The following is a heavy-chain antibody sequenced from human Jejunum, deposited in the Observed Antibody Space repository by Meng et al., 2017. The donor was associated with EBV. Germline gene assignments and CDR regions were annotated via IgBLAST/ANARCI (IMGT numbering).Heavy chain of an antibody. CDR2: IYWDDDK. D-gene: IGHD1-1*01. J-gene: IGHJ4*02. Sequence: QLTLRESGPALVVFXXXXTLXXPXXGLSLTTRPVGVGWIRQPPGEALEWLALIYWDDDKRYSPSLRSRLTVDKDTSKNQVVLTMANMDPMDTATYYCAHRRDYDGAWNEGCFDYWGQGILVTVSS. CDR3: AHRRDYDGAWNEGCFDY. V-gene: IGHV2-5*02. CDR1: GLSLTTRPVG.